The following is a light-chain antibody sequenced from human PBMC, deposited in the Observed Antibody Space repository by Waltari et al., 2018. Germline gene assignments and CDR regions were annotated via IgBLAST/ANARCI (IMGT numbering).Light chain of an antibody. Sequence: VVMTQSPLSLPVTLGQPASISCSPSQGLVHSDGNTSLNWFHQWPGQSPRRLIYRVSNRDSGVPDRFSGSGSGTDCTLRIGRVEAEDVGVYYCMQGTHWPFTFGQGTRLEIK. CDR2: RVS. CDR1: QGLVHSDGNTS. V-gene: IGKV2-30*02. J-gene: IGKJ5*01. CDR3: MQGTHWPFT.